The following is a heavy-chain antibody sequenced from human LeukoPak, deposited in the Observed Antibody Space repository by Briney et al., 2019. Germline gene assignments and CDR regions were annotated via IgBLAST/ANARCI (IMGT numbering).Heavy chain of an antibody. D-gene: IGHD3-22*01. Sequence: SETLSLTCTVSGGSVSSGSYYWSWIRQPPGKGLEWIGYIYYSGSTNYNPSLKSRVTISVDTSKNQFSLKLSSVTAADTAVYYCARDSSALEFDPWGQGTLVTVSS. J-gene: IGHJ5*02. CDR1: GGSVSSGSYY. V-gene: IGHV4-61*01. CDR3: ARDSSALEFDP. CDR2: IYYSGST.